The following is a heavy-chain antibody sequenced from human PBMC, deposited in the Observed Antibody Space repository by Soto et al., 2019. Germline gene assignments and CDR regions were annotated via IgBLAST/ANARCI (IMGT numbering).Heavy chain of an antibody. J-gene: IGHJ4*02. D-gene: IGHD2-15*01. CDR3: AKSTGCSGGICN. V-gene: IGHV3-23*01. CDR1: GFTFSSSA. CDR2: ITGSGGGT. Sequence: EVQLLESGGGLVQPGGSLRLSCAASGFTFSSSAMTWVRQAPGKGLEWVSAITGSGGGTYYADSVKGRFAISRDNSKNTLYLQMDSLRAGDMAVYYCAKSTGCSGGICNWGQGTQVTVSS.